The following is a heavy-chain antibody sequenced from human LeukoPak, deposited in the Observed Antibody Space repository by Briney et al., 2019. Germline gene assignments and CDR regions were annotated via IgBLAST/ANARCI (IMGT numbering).Heavy chain of an antibody. V-gene: IGHV3-43*02. CDR1: GFTFDESA. CDR3: AKGREGTMTIFELEVTDYYYSMDV. Sequence: PGGSLRFSCAASGFTFDESAMHWVRQAPGKGLEWVSFISGSGRKIYYADSVKGRFTISRDNSKDSLYLQMGSLRTEDTAVYYCAKGREGTMTIFELEVTDYYYSMDVWGKGSTVTVSS. D-gene: IGHD3-3*01. CDR2: ISGSGRKI. J-gene: IGHJ6*03.